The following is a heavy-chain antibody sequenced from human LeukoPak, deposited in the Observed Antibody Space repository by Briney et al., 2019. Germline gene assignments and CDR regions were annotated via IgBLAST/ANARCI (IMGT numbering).Heavy chain of an antibody. V-gene: IGHV3-49*04. CDR1: GFTFSSYS. CDR3: TRETRYCSGGSCYTDY. D-gene: IGHD2-15*01. Sequence: GGSLRLSCAASGFTFSSYSMSWVRQAPGKGLEWVGFIRSKAYGGTTEYAASVKGRFTISRDDSKSIAYLQMNSLKTEDTAVYYCTRETRYCSGGSCYTDYWGQGTLVTVSS. CDR2: IRSKAYGGTT. J-gene: IGHJ4*02.